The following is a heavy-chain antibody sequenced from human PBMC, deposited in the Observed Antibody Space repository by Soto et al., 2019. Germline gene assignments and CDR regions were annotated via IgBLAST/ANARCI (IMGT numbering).Heavy chain of an antibody. CDR1: GFTVSSNY. D-gene: IGHD2-21*02. CDR2: IYSGGST. J-gene: IGHJ4*02. Sequence: EAQLVESGGGLVQPGGSLRLSCAASGFTVSSNYMSRVRQAPGKGLEWVSVIYSGGSTYYADSVKGRFTISRDNSKNTLYLQMNSLRAEDTAVYYCARAGGVVTHRIHWGQGTLVTVSS. CDR3: ARAGGVVTHRIH. V-gene: IGHV3-66*01.